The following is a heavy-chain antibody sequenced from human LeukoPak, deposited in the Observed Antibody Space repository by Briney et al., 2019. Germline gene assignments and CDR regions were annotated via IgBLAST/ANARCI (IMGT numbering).Heavy chain of an antibody. CDR3: GSYSGYAQ. J-gene: IGHJ4*02. CDR2: MNPNSGNT. Sequence: GASVKVSCKASGYTFTSYDVNWVRQATGQGLEWMGWMNPNSGNTGHAQKFQGRVTITRNTSITTAYMELSGLTSEDTAVYYCGSYSGYAQWGQGTLVTVSP. D-gene: IGHD5-12*01. CDR1: GYTFTSYD. V-gene: IGHV1-8*03.